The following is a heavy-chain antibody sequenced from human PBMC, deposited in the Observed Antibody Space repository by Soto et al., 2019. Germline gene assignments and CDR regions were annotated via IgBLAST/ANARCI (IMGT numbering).Heavy chain of an antibody. J-gene: IGHJ5*02. CDR1: GFTVSSNY. D-gene: IGHD4-4*01. CDR3: ARDPRNLGLDP. CDR2: IYSGGST. Sequence: SLRLSCAASGFTVSSNYMSWVRQAPGKGLEWVSVIYSGGSTGYADSVKGRFTISRDNAKNTLYLQMNSLRAEDTAVYYCARDPRNLGLDPWGLGTLVTVSS. V-gene: IGHV3-66*01.